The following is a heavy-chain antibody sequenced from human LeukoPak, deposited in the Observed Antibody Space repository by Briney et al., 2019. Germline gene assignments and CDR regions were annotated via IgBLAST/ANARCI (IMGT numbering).Heavy chain of an antibody. CDR1: GGSFSSYY. J-gene: IGHJ2*01. CDR3: ARPYCSGGSCYSYWYFDL. V-gene: IGHV4-39*01. D-gene: IGHD2-15*01. Sequence: SETLSLTCAVYGGSFSSYYWGWIRQPPGKGLEWIGSIYYSGSTYYNPSLKSRVTISVDTSKNQFSLKLSSVTAADTAVYYCARPYCSGGSCYSYWYFDLWGRGTLVTVSS. CDR2: IYYSGST.